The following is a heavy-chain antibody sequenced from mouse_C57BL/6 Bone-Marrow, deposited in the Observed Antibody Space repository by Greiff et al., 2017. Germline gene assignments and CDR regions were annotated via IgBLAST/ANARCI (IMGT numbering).Heavy chain of an antibody. CDR1: GFTFSSYA. J-gene: IGHJ1*03. CDR2: ISDGGSYT. V-gene: IGHV5-4*03. CDR3: ARAYYGSSYDWYFDV. Sequence: EVKVVESGGGLVKPGGSLKLSCAASGFTFSSYAMSWVRQTPEKRLEWVATISDGGSYTYYPDNVKGRFTISRDNAKNNLYLQMSHLKSEDTAMYYCARAYYGSSYDWYFDVWGTGTTVTVSS. D-gene: IGHD1-1*01.